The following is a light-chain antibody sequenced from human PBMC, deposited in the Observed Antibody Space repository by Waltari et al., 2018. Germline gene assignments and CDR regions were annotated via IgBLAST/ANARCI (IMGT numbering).Light chain of an antibody. Sequence: RLLHTDGNIYLHWFQQRPGQSPRRLIYMVSQRDSGVPDRFSGSGSGTDFTLKISRVEAEDVGIYYCMQSTHWPPWTFGQGTKVEIK. V-gene: IGKV2-30*02. CDR2: MVS. CDR1: RLLHTDGNIY. CDR3: MQSTHWPPWT. J-gene: IGKJ1*01.